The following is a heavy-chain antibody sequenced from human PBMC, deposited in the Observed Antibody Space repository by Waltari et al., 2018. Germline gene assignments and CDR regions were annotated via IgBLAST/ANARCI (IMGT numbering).Heavy chain of an antibody. CDR3: ARDAGNIVATIMYY. V-gene: IGHV1-69*13. CDR1: GGTFSSYD. Sequence: GAEVKKPGSSVKVSCKASGGTFSSYDISWVRQAPGQGLEWMGGIIPSFGTANYPQKFQGRVTITADESTSTAYIELSSLRSEDTAVYYCARDAGNIVATIMYYWGQGTLVTVSS. J-gene: IGHJ4*02. D-gene: IGHD5-12*01. CDR2: IIPSFGTA.